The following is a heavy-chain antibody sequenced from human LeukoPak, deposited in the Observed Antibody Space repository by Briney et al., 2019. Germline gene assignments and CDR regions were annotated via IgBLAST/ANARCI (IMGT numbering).Heavy chain of an antibody. CDR2: ISWNSGSI. CDR3: AKDYGVAVAGLIYYFDY. J-gene: IGHJ4*02. CDR1: GFTFDDYA. V-gene: IGHV3-9*01. Sequence: PGRSLRLSCAASGFTFDDYAMHWVRQAPGKGLEWVSGISWNSGSIGYADSVKGRFTISRDNAKNSLYLQMNSLRAEDTALYYCAKDYGVAVAGLIYYFDYWGQGTLVAVSS. D-gene: IGHD6-19*01.